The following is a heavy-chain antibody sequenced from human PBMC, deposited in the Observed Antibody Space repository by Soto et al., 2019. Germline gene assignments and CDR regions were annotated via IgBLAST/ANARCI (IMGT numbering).Heavy chain of an antibody. J-gene: IGHJ5*02. Sequence: ASVKVSCKASGYTFTGYYMHWVRQAPGQGLEWMGWINPNSGGTNYAQKFQGWVTMTRDTSISTAYMELSRLRSDDTAVYYCARSRDIAAAVGWFGPWGQGTLVTVSS. D-gene: IGHD6-13*01. CDR1: GYTFTGYY. CDR3: ARSRDIAAAVGWFGP. V-gene: IGHV1-2*04. CDR2: INPNSGGT.